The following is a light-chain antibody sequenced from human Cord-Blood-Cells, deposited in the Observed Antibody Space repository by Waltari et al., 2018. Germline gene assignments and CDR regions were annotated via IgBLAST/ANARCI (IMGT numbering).Light chain of an antibody. CDR1: QSISSY. Sequence: DIQMTQSPSSLSASVGDRVTITCRASQSISSYLNWYHQKPGKAPKPLIYAASSLQSGVPSRFSGSGSGSDFTLTISSLQSEDFATYYCQQSYSTPRTFGQGTKVEIK. V-gene: IGKV1-39*01. J-gene: IGKJ1*01. CDR2: AAS. CDR3: QQSYSTPRT.